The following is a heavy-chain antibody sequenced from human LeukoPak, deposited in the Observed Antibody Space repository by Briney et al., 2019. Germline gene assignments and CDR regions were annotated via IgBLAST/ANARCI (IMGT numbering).Heavy chain of an antibody. J-gene: IGHJ4*02. Sequence: AGGSLRLSCAASGFTFSTYSMNWVRRAPGKGLEWVSSISGSSNYMYYADPVKGRFTVSRDNAKNSLYLQMNSLRAEDTAVYYCARGNRGYSSSWYGGYFDYWGQGTLVTVSS. D-gene: IGHD6-13*01. CDR1: GFTFSTYS. CDR3: ARGNRGYSSSWYGGYFDY. CDR2: ISGSSNYM. V-gene: IGHV3-21*01.